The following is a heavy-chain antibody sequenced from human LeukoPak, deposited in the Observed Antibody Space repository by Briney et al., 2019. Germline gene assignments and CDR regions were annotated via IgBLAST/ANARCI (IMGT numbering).Heavy chain of an antibody. J-gene: IGHJ4*02. CDR1: GASVSTTSYY. D-gene: IGHD1-26*01. V-gene: IGHV4-61*03. CDR2: LYYIGST. Sequence: SETLSLTCTVSGASVSTTSYYWSWLRQPPGQGLEWIGYLYYIGSTNYNPSLTSRVTISGDTSQNRFSLKLSSVTAADTAVYYCARMEAWVGVTTGPRGFDSWGQGTLSPSPQ. CDR3: ARMEAWVGVTTGPRGFDS.